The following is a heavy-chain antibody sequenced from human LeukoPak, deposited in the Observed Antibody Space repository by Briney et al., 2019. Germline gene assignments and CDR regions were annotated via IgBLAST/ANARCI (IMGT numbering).Heavy chain of an antibody. CDR1: GGSISSYY. CDR2: IYYSGST. CDR3: ARDIVIGGFDY. Sequence: PSETLSLTCTVSGGSISSYYWSWIRQPPGKGLEWIGYIYYSGSTNYNPSLKSRVTMSVDTSKNQFSLKLSSVTAADTAVYYCARDIVIGGFDYWGQGTLVTVSS. J-gene: IGHJ4*02. V-gene: IGHV4-59*12. D-gene: IGHD2/OR15-2a*01.